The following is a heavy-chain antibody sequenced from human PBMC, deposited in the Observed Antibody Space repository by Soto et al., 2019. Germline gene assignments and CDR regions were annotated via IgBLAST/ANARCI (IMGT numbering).Heavy chain of an antibody. Sequence: LRLSCSASGFSFSSYAMHWVRQAPGKGLEYVSAISSNGGSTYYADSVKGRFTISRDNSKNTLYLQMSSLRVEDTAVYYCVKDSGNGRSGSFDYYNALDVWGHVIPVPVS. V-gene: IGHV3-64D*06. D-gene: IGHD6-25*01. J-gene: IGHJ6*02. CDR1: GFSFSSYA. CDR2: ISSNGGST. CDR3: VKDSGNGRSGSFDYYNALDV.